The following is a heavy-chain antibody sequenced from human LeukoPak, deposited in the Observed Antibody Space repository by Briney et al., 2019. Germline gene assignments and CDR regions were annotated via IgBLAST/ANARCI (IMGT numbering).Heavy chain of an antibody. CDR2: IVVGSGNT. Sequence: SVKVSCKASGFTFTSSAMQWVRQARGQRLEWIEWIVVGSGNTNYAQKFQERVTITRDMSTSTAYMELSSLRSEDTAVYYCAADRYGDYGDAFDIWGQGTMVTVSS. CDR3: AADRYGDYGDAFDI. CDR1: GFTFTSSA. V-gene: IGHV1-58*02. D-gene: IGHD4-17*01. J-gene: IGHJ3*02.